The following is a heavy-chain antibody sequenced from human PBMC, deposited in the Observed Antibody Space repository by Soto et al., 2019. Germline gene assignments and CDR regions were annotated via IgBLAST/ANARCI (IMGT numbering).Heavy chain of an antibody. J-gene: IGHJ6*02. Sequence: PGGSLRLSCSASGFTFSSYWMSWVRQAPGKGREWVANIKQDGSEKYYVDSVKGRFTISRDNAKNSLYLQMNSLRAEDTAVYYCARGESGPYYYYYRMDVWGQGTTVTVSS. CDR3: ARGESGPYYYYYRMDV. CDR1: GFTFSSYW. V-gene: IGHV3-7*01. CDR2: IKQDGSEK. D-gene: IGHD2-8*02.